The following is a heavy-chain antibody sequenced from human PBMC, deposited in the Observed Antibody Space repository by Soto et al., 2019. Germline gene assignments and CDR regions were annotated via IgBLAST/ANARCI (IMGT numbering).Heavy chain of an antibody. D-gene: IGHD1-26*01. CDR2: SSYSGST. J-gene: IGHJ4*02. CDR1: GGSIRSEDYY. CDR3: ARVRIVGSTTCDS. Sequence: QVQLQESGPGLVKPSQTLSLTCTVSGGSIRSEDYYWRWIRQPPGKGLEWIGYSSYSGSTAYKSSLRNRVISSVDTSKNPVSLKLHSATAADTAVYYCARVRIVGSTTCDSWGQGTLVTVSS. V-gene: IGHV4-30-4*01.